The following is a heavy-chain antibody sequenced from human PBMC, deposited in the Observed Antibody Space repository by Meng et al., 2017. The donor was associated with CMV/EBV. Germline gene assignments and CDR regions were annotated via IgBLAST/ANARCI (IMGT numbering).Heavy chain of an antibody. CDR3: ARVNYYDSSGYYPDY. Sequence: GESLKISCKASGYTFTGYYMHWVRQAPGQGLEWMGWINPNSGGTNYAQKFQGRVTMTRDTSISTAYMELSRLRSDDTAVYYCARVNYYDSSGYYPDYWGQGTLVTVSS. CDR2: INPNSGGT. CDR1: GYTFTGYY. J-gene: IGHJ4*02. V-gene: IGHV1-2*02. D-gene: IGHD3-22*01.